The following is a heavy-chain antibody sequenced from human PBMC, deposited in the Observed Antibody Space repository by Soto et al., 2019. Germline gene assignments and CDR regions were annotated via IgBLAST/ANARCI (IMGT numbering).Heavy chain of an antibody. CDR2: ISGSGGSP. D-gene: IGHD2-8*01. J-gene: IGHJ4*02. Sequence: GGSLRLSCAVSGFSFSTYTMSWVRRAPGKGLEWVSAISGSGGSPSYSDSVQGRFTISRDNPKKTLYLQMNSLRAEDTAVYYCAKARCTTSNCYVPDYWGQGTLVTVSS. CDR3: AKARCTTSNCYVPDY. CDR1: GFSFSTYT. V-gene: IGHV3-23*01.